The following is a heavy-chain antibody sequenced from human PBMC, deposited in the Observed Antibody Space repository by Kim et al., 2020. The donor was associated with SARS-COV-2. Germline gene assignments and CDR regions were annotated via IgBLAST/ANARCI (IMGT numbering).Heavy chain of an antibody. D-gene: IGHD3-10*01. Sequence: GGSLRLSCAASGFTFSSYAMHWVRQAPGKGLEWVAVISYDGSNKYYADSVKGRFTISRDNSKNTLYLQMNSLRAEDTAVYYCARARGGADFIIDYWGQGTLVTVSS. CDR2: ISYDGSNK. J-gene: IGHJ4*02. CDR1: GFTFSSYA. V-gene: IGHV3-30*04. CDR3: ARARGGADFIIDY.